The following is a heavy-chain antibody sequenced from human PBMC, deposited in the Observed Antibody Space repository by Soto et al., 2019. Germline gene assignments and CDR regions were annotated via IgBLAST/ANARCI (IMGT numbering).Heavy chain of an antibody. CDR3: AGFVVPASRNSDFDY. J-gene: IGHJ4*02. D-gene: IGHD2-15*01. Sequence: SETLSLTCTVSGISVSTSDYYWGWVRQPPGKGLDWIGNIHYSGSTFYNPSLRSRVTLSVDTSKNQFSLRLNSVTAADTAVYFCAGFVVPASRNSDFDYWGQGTLVTVSS. CDR1: GISVSTSDYY. V-gene: IGHV4-39*01. CDR2: IHYSGST.